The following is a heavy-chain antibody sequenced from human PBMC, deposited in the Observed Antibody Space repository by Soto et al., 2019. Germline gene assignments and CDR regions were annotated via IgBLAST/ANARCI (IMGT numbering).Heavy chain of an antibody. J-gene: IGHJ6*03. CDR3: ARDPEDIVVVVAATPESYMDV. D-gene: IGHD2-15*01. V-gene: IGHV3-33*01. Sequence: PGGSLRLSCAASGFTFSSYGMHWARQAPGKGLEWVAVIWYDGSNKYYADSVKGRFTISRDNSKNTLYLQMNSLRAEDTAVYYCARDPEDIVVVVAATPESYMDVWGKGTTVTVSS. CDR2: IWYDGSNK. CDR1: GFTFSSYG.